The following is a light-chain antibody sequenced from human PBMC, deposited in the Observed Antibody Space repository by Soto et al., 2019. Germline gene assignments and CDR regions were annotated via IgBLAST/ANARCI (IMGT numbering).Light chain of an antibody. CDR1: SSDVGGYNY. V-gene: IGLV2-14*01. Sequence: QSVLTQPASVSGSPGPSITISCTGTSSDVGGYNYVVWYQQHPGKAPKFMIYEVSNRPPGVSTRFSGSKSGNTASLTISGLQAENEADYYCSSYTSSSTDVFGTGTKLTVL. J-gene: IGLJ1*01. CDR2: EVS. CDR3: SSYTSSSTDV.